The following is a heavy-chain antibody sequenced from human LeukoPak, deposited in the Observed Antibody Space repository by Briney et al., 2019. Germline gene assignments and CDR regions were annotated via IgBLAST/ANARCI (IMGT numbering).Heavy chain of an antibody. CDR1: GGSIKDTAFH. J-gene: IGHJ6*03. CDR2: VYHSGNV. CDR3: SRVDYNNYYMDV. D-gene: IGHD5-12*01. Sequence: SETLSLTCTVSGGSIKDTAFHWGWVRHPPGKEPQWIGSVYHSGNVYYNPSLKSRVTISVDMSKNQFYLQLRSVTAADTAVFYCSRVDYNNYYMDVWGNGTTVIVS. V-gene: IGHV4-39*01.